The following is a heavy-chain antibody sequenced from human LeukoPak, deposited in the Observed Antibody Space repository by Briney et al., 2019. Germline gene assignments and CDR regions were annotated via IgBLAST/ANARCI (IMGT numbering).Heavy chain of an antibody. Sequence: LRLSCAASGFTFSDYYMSWIRQRPGEGLQWIGYICSSGSAYYNASLKSRVSMSTDTSNNQFSLKLNSVTAADTAVYYCARDGGGSLHGMDVWGQGTTVTVSS. J-gene: IGHJ6*02. V-gene: IGHV4-31*02. CDR3: ARDGGGSLHGMDV. D-gene: IGHD2-15*01. CDR1: GFTFSDYY. CDR2: ICSSGSA.